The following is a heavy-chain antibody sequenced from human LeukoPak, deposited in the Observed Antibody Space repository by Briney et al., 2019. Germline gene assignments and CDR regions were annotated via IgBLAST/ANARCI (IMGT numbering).Heavy chain of an antibody. V-gene: IGHV4-34*01. CDR2: INHSGST. D-gene: IGHD4-17*01. CDR1: GGSFSGYY. CDR3: ARGRCLSWGLRKWFDP. Sequence: TSETLSLTCAVYGGSFSGYYWSWIRQPPGKGLEWIGEINHSGSTNYNPSLKSRVTISVDTSKNQFSLKLSSVTAADTAVYYCARGRCLSWGLRKWFDPWGQGTLVTVSS. J-gene: IGHJ5*02.